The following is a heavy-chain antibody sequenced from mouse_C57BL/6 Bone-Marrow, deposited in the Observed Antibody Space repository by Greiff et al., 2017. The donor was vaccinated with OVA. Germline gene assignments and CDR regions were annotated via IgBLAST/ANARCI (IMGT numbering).Heavy chain of an antibody. J-gene: IGHJ3*01. D-gene: IGHD2-2*01. CDR2: IYPGSGST. V-gene: IGHV1-55*01. CDR3: ARGDYGYDEGAWFAY. CDR1: GYTFTSYW. Sequence: QVQLQQPGAELVKPGASVKMSCKASGYTFTSYWITWVKQRPGQGLEWIGDIYPGSGSTNYNEKFKSKATLTVDTSSSTAYMQLSGLTSEDSAVYYCARGDYGYDEGAWFAYWGQGTLVTVSA.